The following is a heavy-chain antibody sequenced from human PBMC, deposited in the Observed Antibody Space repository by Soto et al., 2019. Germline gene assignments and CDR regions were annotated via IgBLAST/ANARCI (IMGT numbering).Heavy chain of an antibody. V-gene: IGHV3-30*18. Sequence: QVPQVESGGGVVQPGRSLRLSCAASGFSLSGYGLHWVRQAPGKGLEWVAFIAYDESNKYYADSVKGRFTISRDDSKSTLYLQMNSLRAEDTAVYYCAKNPSSVDIGSSDYWGQGTLVTVSS. D-gene: IGHD5-12*01. J-gene: IGHJ4*02. CDR3: AKNPSSVDIGSSDY. CDR1: GFSLSGYG. CDR2: IAYDESNK.